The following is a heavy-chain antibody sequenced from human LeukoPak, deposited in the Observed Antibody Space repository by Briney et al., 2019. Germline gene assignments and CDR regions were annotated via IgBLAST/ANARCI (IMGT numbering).Heavy chain of an antibody. J-gene: IGHJ4*02. D-gene: IGHD1-26*01. V-gene: IGHV4-59*01. CDR2: IYYSGST. CDR3: AGSGSYWSAFDY. CDR1: GGSISTFY. Sequence: SETLSLTCTVSGGSISTFYWNWLRQPPGKGLEWIGYIYYSGSTNYNPSLKSRVTISVDTSKNQFSLKLSSVTAADTAVYYCAGSGSYWSAFDYWGQGTLVTVSS.